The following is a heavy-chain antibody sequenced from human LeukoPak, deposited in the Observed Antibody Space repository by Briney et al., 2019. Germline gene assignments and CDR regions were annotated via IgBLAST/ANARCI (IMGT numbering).Heavy chain of an antibody. D-gene: IGHD1-1*01. CDR2: IYYSGRI. Sequence: SETLSLTCTVSGGSISSYYWNWIRQPPGKGLEWIGHIYYSGRINYNPSLKSRDTISVDTSKNNFSLKLSSVTAADTAVYFCARVTWNDGKFDYWGQGALVSVSS. V-gene: IGHV4-59*01. J-gene: IGHJ4*02. CDR1: GGSISSYY. CDR3: ARVTWNDGKFDY.